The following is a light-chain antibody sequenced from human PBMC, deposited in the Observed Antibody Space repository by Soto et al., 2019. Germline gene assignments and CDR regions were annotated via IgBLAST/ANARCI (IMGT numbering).Light chain of an antibody. J-gene: IGLJ3*02. V-gene: IGLV1-51*02. CDR3: GSWDSSLRDVV. CDR2: EDS. CDR1: SPNLVKNF. Sequence: QSVLTQPPSVSAAPGQRITISCSGGSPNLVKNFVSWYQQLPKTAPKLLIYEDSKRPSGIPDRFSGSKSGTSATLGITGLQTGDEADYYCGSWDSSLRDVVFGEGTKSPS.